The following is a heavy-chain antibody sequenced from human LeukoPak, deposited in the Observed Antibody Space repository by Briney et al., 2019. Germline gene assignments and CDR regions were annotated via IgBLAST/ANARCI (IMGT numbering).Heavy chain of an antibody. V-gene: IGHV3-23*01. CDR1: GFTFSSYA. J-gene: IGHJ5*02. Sequence: PGGSLRLSCAASGFTFSSYAMSWVRQAPGKGLEWVSAISGSGGSTYYADSVKGRFTISRDNSKNTLYLQMNSLRAEDTAVYYCAKDQSNDYGQGYDWFDPWGQGTLVTVSS. CDR2: ISGSGGST. CDR3: AKDQSNDYGQGYDWFDP. D-gene: IGHD4-17*01.